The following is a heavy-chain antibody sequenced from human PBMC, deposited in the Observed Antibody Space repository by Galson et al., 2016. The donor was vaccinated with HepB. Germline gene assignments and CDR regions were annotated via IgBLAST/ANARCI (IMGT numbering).Heavy chain of an antibody. CDR3: VRGSWSSSWYFDY. J-gene: IGHJ4*02. CDR1: GDSVSSNSAA. Sequence: CAISGDSVSSNSAAWNWIRQSPSRGLEWLGRTYYRSKWYDDYAVSVKSRITINPDTSKNQFSLQLNSVTPEETAVYYCVRGSWSSSWYFDYWGQGTLVTVSS. V-gene: IGHV6-1*01. CDR2: TYYRSKWYD. D-gene: IGHD6-13*01.